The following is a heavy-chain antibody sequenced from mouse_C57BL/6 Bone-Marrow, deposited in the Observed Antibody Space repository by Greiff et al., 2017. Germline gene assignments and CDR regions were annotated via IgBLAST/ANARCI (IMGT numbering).Heavy chain of an antibody. V-gene: IGHV5-9*01. Sequence: EVKLVESGGGLVKPGGSLKLSCAASGFTFSSYTMSWVRQTPEKRLQWVAALRGGGGNPYYPDSVKGRFTISRDNDKNILYLQMSSLRSEDTALYYCSRQVTTVLATKYFDVWGTGTTVTVSS. CDR3: SRQVTTVLATKYFDV. CDR1: GFTFSSYT. CDR2: LRGGGGNP. J-gene: IGHJ1*03. D-gene: IGHD1-1*01.